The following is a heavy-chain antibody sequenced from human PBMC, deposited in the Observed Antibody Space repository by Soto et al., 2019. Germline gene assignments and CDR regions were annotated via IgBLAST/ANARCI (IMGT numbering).Heavy chain of an antibody. CDR2: VWFDGSIQ. Sequence: GGSLRLSCVASGFTFSDYGIHWVRQAPDKGLEWVAVVWFDGSIQYYGDSVKGRFTISRDNSNNTVDLQMNNLRAEDTAVYYCARGDFGGNSYYFDYWGQGTPVTVSS. CDR1: GFTFSDYG. D-gene: IGHD1-7*01. J-gene: IGHJ4*02. V-gene: IGHV3-33*01. CDR3: ARGDFGGNSYYFDY.